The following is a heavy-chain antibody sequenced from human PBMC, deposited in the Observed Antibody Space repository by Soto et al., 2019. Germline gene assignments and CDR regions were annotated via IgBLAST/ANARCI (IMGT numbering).Heavy chain of an antibody. CDR2: ISSSSSYI. V-gene: IGHV3-21*01. CDR1: GFTFSSYS. D-gene: IGHD5-12*01. Sequence: ESGGGLVKPGGSLRLSCAASGFTFSSYSMNWVRQAPGKGLEWVSSISSSSSYIYYADSVKGRFTISRDNAKNSLYLQMNSLRAEDTAVYYCAVVVAVATIDYWGQGTLVTVSS. CDR3: AVVVAVATIDY. J-gene: IGHJ4*02.